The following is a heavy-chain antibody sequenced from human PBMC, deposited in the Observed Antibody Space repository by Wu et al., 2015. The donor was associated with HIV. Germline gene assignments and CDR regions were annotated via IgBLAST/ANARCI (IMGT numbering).Heavy chain of an antibody. J-gene: IGHJ4*02. CDR3: ATGYSYGPEYYFDY. Sequence: QGQVVQSGAEVKKPGASVKVSCKASGYTFTGYYIHWVRQAPGQGLEWMGWINPNSGGTNYAQKFQGRVTMTRDTSISTAYMELSRLTSDDTAVYYCATGYSYGPEYYFDYWGQGTLVTVSS. D-gene: IGHD5-18*01. CDR2: INPNSGGT. CDR1: GYTFTGYY. V-gene: IGHV1-2*02.